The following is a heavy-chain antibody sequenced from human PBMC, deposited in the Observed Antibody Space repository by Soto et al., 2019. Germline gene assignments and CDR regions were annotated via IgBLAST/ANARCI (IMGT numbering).Heavy chain of an antibody. J-gene: IGHJ4*02. V-gene: IGHV1-18*01. CDR1: GYSFISYG. CDR2: ITVNSGNT. D-gene: IGHD6-19*01. CDR3: GRGLGGGWYYFDY. Sequence: QGQLVQSGVEVKKPGASVKVSCKASGYSFISYGIGWVRQAPGQGLEWMGWITVNSGNTNYPQKFQGRVTMTTDTSTSTAYMELRSLTSDARAVYYCGRGLGGGWYYFDYWGPGTLVTVSS.